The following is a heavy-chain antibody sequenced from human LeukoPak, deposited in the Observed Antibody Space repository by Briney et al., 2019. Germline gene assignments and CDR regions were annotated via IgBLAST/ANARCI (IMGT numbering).Heavy chain of an antibody. CDR1: GGSISSYF. D-gene: IGHD3-10*01. CDR2: INSSGSI. J-gene: IGHJ3*02. CDR3: ARSGAFDI. Sequence: PSETLSLTCTVSGGSISSYFWNWIRQPAGKALEWIGRINSSGSINYNPSLKSRVTMSVDTSKNQLSLRLSSVTAAGTAVYYCARSGAFDIWGQGTMVTVSS. V-gene: IGHV4-4*07.